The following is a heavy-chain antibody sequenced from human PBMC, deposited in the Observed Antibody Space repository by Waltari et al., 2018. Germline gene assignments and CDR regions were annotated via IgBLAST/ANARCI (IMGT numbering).Heavy chain of an antibody. CDR3: AGVGSKKTDY. CDR1: GGSFSGYY. D-gene: IGHD6-6*01. Sequence: QVQLQLGGAGLLKPSETLSRTCAVDGGSFSGYYWSRVRQPPGKGLGVIGEINHSGSTNYNPSLKSTVTISVDTSKNQFSLKLSSVTAADTAVYYCAGVGSKKTDYWGQGTLVTVSS. CDR2: INHSGST. J-gene: IGHJ4*02. V-gene: IGHV4-34*01.